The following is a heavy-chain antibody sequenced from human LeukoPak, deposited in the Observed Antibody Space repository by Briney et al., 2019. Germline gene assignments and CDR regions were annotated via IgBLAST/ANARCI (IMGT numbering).Heavy chain of an antibody. J-gene: IGHJ4*02. CDR1: GFTFSNYW. D-gene: IGHD1-26*01. CDR3: ARDLISGDYTFDY. V-gene: IGHV3-7*01. CDR2: IKHDGGEK. Sequence: SXRLSCAASGFTFSNYWMTWVRQAXGKGLEWVANIKHDGGEKYYVDSVKGRFTISRDNAKDSLYLQMNSLRDEDTAVYYCARDLISGDYTFDYWGQGALVTVSS.